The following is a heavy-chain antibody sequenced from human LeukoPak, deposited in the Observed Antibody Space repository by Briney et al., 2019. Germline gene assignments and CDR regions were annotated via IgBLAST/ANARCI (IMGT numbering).Heavy chain of an antibody. CDR2: IYSGGST. D-gene: IGHD3-3*01. CDR3: ARDLLEWYFDY. V-gene: IGHV3-66*01. CDR1: GLTVSSTY. J-gene: IGHJ4*02. Sequence: GGSLRLSCAASGLTVSSTYTSWVRPTPGKGLEWVSVIYSGGSTYYADSVKGRFTISRDNSNNTLYLQMNSLRAEDTAVYYCARDLLEWYFDYWGQGTLVTVSS.